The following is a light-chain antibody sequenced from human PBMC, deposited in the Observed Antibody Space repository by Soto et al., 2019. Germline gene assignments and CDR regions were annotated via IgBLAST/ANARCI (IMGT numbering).Light chain of an antibody. J-gene: IGLJ3*02. V-gene: IGLV1-44*01. CDR1: SSNIGSKT. CDR2: TNN. CDR3: AAWDDSLNAWV. Sequence: QSVLTQPPSASGTPGQRVTISCSGSSSNIGSKTVNWYQQLPGTAPKLLLYTNNQRPSGVPDRFSGSKSGTSASLAISGLQSEDEADYFCAAWDDSLNAWVFGGGTKLTVL.